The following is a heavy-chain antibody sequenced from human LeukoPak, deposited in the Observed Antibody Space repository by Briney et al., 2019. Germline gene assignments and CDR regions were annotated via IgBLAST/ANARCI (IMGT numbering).Heavy chain of an antibody. V-gene: IGHV4-38-2*02. D-gene: IGHD2-15*01. CDR3: ARPVEVVVAEGPVDDAFDI. Sequence: SETLSLTCTVSGYSISSGYYWGWIRQPPGKGLEWIGSIYHSGSTFDNPSLKSRVTISVDTSKNQFSLKLSSVTAADTAVYYCARPVEVVVAEGPVDDAFDIWGQGTMVTVSS. J-gene: IGHJ3*02. CDR1: GYSISSGYY. CDR2: IYHSGST.